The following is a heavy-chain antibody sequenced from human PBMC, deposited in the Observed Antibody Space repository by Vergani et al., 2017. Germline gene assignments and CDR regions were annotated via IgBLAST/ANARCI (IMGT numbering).Heavy chain of an antibody. J-gene: IGHJ6*03. CDR3: ARHRTRWSGSSTDYYYYMDV. Sequence: QLQLQESGPGLVKPSETLSLTCTVSGGSISSGGYYWSWIRQHPGKGLEWIGYIYYSGSTYYNPSLKSRVTISVDTSKNQFSLKLSSVTAADTAVYYCARHRTRWSGSSTDYYYYMDVWGKGTTVTVSS. D-gene: IGHD2-2*01. V-gene: IGHV4-31*03. CDR1: GGSISSGGYY. CDR2: IYYSGST.